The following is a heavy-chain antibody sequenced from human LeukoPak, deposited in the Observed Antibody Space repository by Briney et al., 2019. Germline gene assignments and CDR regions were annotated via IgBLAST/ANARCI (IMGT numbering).Heavy chain of an antibody. CDR1: GYTFTSYY. J-gene: IGHJ4*02. D-gene: IGHD3-22*01. Sequence: GASVKVSCKASGYTFTSYYMHWVRQAPGQGLEWMGIINPSGGSTSYAQEFQGRVTMTRDTSTSTVYMELSSLRSEDTAVYYCARGAYDSSGYSPGPFDYWGQGTLVTVSS. CDR3: ARGAYDSSGYSPGPFDY. V-gene: IGHV1-46*01. CDR2: INPSGGST.